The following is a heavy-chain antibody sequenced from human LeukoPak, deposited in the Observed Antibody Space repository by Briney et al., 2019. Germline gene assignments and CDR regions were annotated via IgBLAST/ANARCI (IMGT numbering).Heavy chain of an antibody. Sequence: PGGSLRLSCAASGFTFSSYAMHWVRHAPGKGLEYVSAISSNGGSTYYANSVKGRFTISRDNSKNTLYLQMGSLRAEDMAVYYCARDSIPERFITIAPVDYWGQGTLVTVSS. V-gene: IGHV3-64*01. CDR3: ARDSIPERFITIAPVDY. CDR1: GFTFSSYA. D-gene: IGHD3-10*01. J-gene: IGHJ4*02. CDR2: ISSNGGST.